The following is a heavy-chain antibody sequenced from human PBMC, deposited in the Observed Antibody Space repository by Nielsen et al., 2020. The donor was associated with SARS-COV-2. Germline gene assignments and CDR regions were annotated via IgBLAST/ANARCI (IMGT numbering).Heavy chain of an antibody. J-gene: IGHJ6*02. D-gene: IGHD3-9*01. CDR2: MNPNSGNT. CDR1: GYTFTNYD. V-gene: IGHV1-8*01. CDR3: ARVSSVVLRYFDWLSDYYGMDV. Sequence: ASVKVSCKASGYTFTNYDINWVRQATGQGLEWMGWMNPNSGNTGYAQKFQGRVTITADESTSTAYMELSSLRSEDTAVYYCARVSSVVLRYFDWLSDYYGMDVWGQGTTVTVSS.